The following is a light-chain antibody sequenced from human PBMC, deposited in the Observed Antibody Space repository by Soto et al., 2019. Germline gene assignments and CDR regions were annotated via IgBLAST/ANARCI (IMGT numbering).Light chain of an antibody. J-gene: IGLJ2*01. CDR2: YDS. CDR1: NIGSKS. CDR3: QVWDSSSDVV. Sequence: SYELTQPPSVSVAPGKTARITCGGNNIGSKSVHWYQQKPGQAPVLVIYYDSDRPSGIPERFSGSNSGNTATLTISRVEAGYEAAYYCQVWDSSSDVVFGGGTKLTVL. V-gene: IGLV3-21*04.